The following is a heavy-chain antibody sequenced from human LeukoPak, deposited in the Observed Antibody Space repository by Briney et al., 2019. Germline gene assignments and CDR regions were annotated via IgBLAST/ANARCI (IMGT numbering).Heavy chain of an antibody. CDR3: ARDLSYGSLDF. D-gene: IGHD1-26*01. Sequence: GGSLRLSCAASGFMLSTHGMHWVRQAPGKGLEWVAGTWHDGTREDYADSVNGRFTISRDLSKNTLNLQMNSLRVDDTAMFYCARDLSYGSLDFRGQGTLVTVSS. J-gene: IGHJ4*02. V-gene: IGHV3-33*01. CDR1: GFMLSTHG. CDR2: TWHDGTRE.